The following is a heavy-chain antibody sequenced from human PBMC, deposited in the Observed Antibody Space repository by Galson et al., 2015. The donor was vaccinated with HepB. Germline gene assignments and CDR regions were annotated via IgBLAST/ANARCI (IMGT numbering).Heavy chain of an antibody. CDR2: ISYDGSNE. CDR1: GFTFRNYP. V-gene: IGHV3-30-3*01. J-gene: IGHJ4*02. CDR3: AREGLAAAGVYFDY. D-gene: IGHD6-13*01. Sequence: SLRLSCAASGFTFRNYPMHWVRQAPGKGLEWVAVISYDGSNEYYADFVKGRFTISRDNSKNTLNLQMNSLRAEDTAVYYCAREGLAAAGVYFDYWGQGTQVTASS.